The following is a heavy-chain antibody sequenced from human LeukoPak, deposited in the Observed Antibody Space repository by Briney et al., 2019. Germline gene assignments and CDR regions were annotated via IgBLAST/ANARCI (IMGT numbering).Heavy chain of an antibody. V-gene: IGHV1-69*04. J-gene: IGHJ5*02. CDR1: GGTFSSYA. D-gene: IGHD2-15*01. Sequence: SVKVSCKASGGTFSSYAISWVRQAPGQGLEWMGRIIPILGIANYAQKFQGRVTITADKSTSTAYMELSSLRSEDTAVYYCARGGYCSGGSCYGWFDPWGQGTLVTVSS. CDR3: ARGGYCSGGSCYGWFDP. CDR2: IIPILGIA.